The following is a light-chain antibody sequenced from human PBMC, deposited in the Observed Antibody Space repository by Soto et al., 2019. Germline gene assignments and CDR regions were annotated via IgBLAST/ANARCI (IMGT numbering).Light chain of an antibody. CDR1: QSISSDH. Sequence: EIELTQSAGVLSLSPGERATLDCRASQSISSDHLAWYQQRPGQSPRPLIYGASSRTTGVPDRFSGSGSGTDFTLTISRLEPEDFAVYYCPHYRSAPLGGGTKVDIK. J-gene: IGKJ4*01. V-gene: IGKV3-20*01. CDR2: GAS. CDR3: PHYRSAP.